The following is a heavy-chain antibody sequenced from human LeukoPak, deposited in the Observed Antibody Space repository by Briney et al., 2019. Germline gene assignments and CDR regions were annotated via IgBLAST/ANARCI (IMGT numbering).Heavy chain of an antibody. Sequence: GGSLRLSCAASGFTFTSYAVSWVRQAPGKGLEWVSAVSGSGGSTYYADSVKGRFTVSRDNSKNTLYLLMNSLRADDTAIYYCAKDIGNYNWHFDFWSRGTLVTVSS. CDR3: AKDIGNYNWHFDF. CDR1: GFTFTSYA. J-gene: IGHJ2*01. CDR2: VSGSGGST. V-gene: IGHV3-23*01. D-gene: IGHD4-11*01.